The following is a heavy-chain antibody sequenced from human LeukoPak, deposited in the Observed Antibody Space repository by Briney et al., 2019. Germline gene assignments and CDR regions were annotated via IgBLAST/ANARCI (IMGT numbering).Heavy chain of an antibody. CDR3: ARGPPGSSSSDY. J-gene: IGHJ4*02. Sequence: ASVTVSCTASGYTFTTYDINWVRQASGQGLEWIGWMDPNSGDTGYAHKFQDRVTMTRNTSINTAYMELSSLRSEDTGVYYCARGPPGSSSSDYWGQGTLVTVS. CDR1: GYTFTTYD. V-gene: IGHV1-8*01. D-gene: IGHD6-13*01. CDR2: MDPNSGDT.